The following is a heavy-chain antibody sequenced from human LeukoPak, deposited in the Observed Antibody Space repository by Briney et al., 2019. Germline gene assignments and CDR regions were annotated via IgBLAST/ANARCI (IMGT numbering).Heavy chain of an antibody. CDR2: IWYDGSNK. Sequence: GGSLRLSCAASGFTFSSYGMHWVRQAPGKGLEWVAVIWYDGSNKYYADSVKGRFTISRDNSKNTLYLQMNSLRPEDTAVYYCARGGIYDILTGYYDYWGQGTLVTVSS. J-gene: IGHJ4*02. CDR3: ARGGIYDILTGYYDY. D-gene: IGHD3-9*01. V-gene: IGHV3-33*01. CDR1: GFTFSSYG.